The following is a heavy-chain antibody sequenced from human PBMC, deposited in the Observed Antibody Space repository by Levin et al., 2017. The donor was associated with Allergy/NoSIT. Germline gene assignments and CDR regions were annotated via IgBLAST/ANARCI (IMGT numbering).Heavy chain of an antibody. CDR3: ARDPLGATGGWGY. J-gene: IGHJ4*02. Sequence: SQTLSLTCTVSGYSITSGYYWAWIRQPPGKGLEWIGSIYHSGSIHYNPSLKSRVTISVDTSKNQFSLRLSSVAAADTAVYYCARDPLGATGGWGYWGQGALVTVSS. D-gene: IGHD1-26*01. V-gene: IGHV4-38-2*02. CDR1: GYSITSGYY. CDR2: IYHSGSI.